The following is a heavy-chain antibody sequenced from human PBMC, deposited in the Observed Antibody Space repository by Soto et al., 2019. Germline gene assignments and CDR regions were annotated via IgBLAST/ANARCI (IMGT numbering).Heavy chain of an antibody. CDR1: GGSFSNFV. Sequence: QVQLVQSGAEVKKPGSSVKFSCKASGGSFSNFVISWVRQAPGQGLEWMGGIIPNFGTTNYAQKFQGKVTLTADETTRTAHLALSGLTSEDLSVYYSATAVGREATIRYRCQGTLLSVPS. V-gene: IGHV1-69*01. CDR2: IIPNFGTT. D-gene: IGHD5-12*01. J-gene: IGHJ4*02. CDR3: ATAVGREATIRY.